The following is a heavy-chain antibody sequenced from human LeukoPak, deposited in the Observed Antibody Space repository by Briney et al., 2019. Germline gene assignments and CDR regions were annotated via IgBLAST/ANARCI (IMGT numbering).Heavy chain of an antibody. Sequence: GGSLRLSCAASGFTFSGYGMSWVRQASGKGLEWVGRIRSTANGYATAYAASVKGRFTISRDDSKNTAYLQMDSLKTEDTAVYYCTGNYYGSGSYADFDYWGQGTLVTVSS. CDR2: IRSTANGYAT. CDR1: GFTFSGYG. CDR3: TGNYYGSGSYADFDY. J-gene: IGHJ4*02. D-gene: IGHD3-10*01. V-gene: IGHV3-73*01.